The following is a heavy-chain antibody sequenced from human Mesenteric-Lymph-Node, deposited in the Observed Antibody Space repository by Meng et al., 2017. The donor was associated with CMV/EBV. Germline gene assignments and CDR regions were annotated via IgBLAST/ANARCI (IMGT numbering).Heavy chain of an antibody. Sequence: SETLSLTCTVSDGSISSSGYYWGWIRQPPGKGLEWIGSIYYSGSTYYNPSLKSRVTISVDTSKNQFSLKLSSVTAADTAVYYCARISDYSGSGSLNWFDPWGQGTLVTVSS. V-gene: IGHV4-39*07. CDR2: IYYSGST. CDR1: DGSISSSGYY. D-gene: IGHD3-10*01. J-gene: IGHJ5*02. CDR3: ARISDYSGSGSLNWFDP.